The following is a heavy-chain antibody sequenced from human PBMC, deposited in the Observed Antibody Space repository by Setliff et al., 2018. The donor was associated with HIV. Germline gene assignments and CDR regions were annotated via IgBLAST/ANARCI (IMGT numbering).Heavy chain of an antibody. CDR3: AREDPNTYRPFDY. J-gene: IGHJ4*03. V-gene: IGHV4-59*02. CDR1: HSSVSEYY. CDR2: VRQGGAT. Sequence: SETLSLTCNVSHSSVSEYYWSWIRQSPGKGLEWIGYVRQGGATKYNPAFQSRVTISLETSKNQVSLSLASVTAADTAVYFCAREDPNTYRPFDYWGQGSLVTVS.